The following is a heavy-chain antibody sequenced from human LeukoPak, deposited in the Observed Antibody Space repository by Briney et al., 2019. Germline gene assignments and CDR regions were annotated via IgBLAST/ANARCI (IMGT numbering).Heavy chain of an antibody. CDR1: GGSFSGYY. CDR2: INHSGST. Sequence: PSETLSLTCAVYGGSFSGYYWSWIRQPPGKGLEWIGEINHSGSTNYNPSLKSRVTISVDTSKNQFSLKLSSVTAADTAVYYCARGLNGSGSYDYWGQGTLVTVSS. J-gene: IGHJ4*02. V-gene: IGHV4-34*01. D-gene: IGHD3-10*01. CDR3: ARGLNGSGSYDY.